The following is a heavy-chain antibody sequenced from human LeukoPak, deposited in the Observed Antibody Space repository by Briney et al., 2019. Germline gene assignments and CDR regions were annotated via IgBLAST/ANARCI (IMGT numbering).Heavy chain of an antibody. CDR1: GGSISSSSYY. D-gene: IGHD3-22*01. V-gene: IGHV4-39*01. J-gene: IGHJ4*02. CDR2: IYYSGST. CDR3: ARSLFTSSGYYTY. Sequence: KPSETLSLTCTVSGGSISSSSYYWGWIRQPPGKGLEWIGSIYYSGSTYYNPSIKSRVTISVDTSKNQFSLKLSSVTAADTAVYYCARSLFTSSGYYTYWGQGTLVTVSS.